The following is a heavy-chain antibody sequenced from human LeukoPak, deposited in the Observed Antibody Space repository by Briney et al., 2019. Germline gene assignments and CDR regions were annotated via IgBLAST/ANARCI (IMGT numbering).Heavy chain of an antibody. CDR2: IYTSGST. Sequence: PSETLSLTCTVSGGSISSYYWSWIRQPAGKGLEWIGRIYTSGSTNYNPSLKSRVTISVDTSKNQFSLKLSSVTAADTAVYYCARDFYGSGSYLNWFDPWGQGTLVTVSS. V-gene: IGHV4-4*07. D-gene: IGHD3-10*01. CDR1: GGSISSYY. CDR3: ARDFYGSGSYLNWFDP. J-gene: IGHJ5*02.